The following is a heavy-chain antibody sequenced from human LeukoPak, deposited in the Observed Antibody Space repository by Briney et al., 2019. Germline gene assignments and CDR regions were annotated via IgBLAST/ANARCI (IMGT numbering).Heavy chain of an antibody. D-gene: IGHD2-15*01. Sequence: GGSLRLSCAASGFTFSSYEMNWVRQTLGKGLEWVSYISGAGTSIYYADSVKGRFTISRDNAKSSLYLQMNSLRAEDTAVYYCAKVDMGWGQGTLVTVSS. CDR1: GFTFSSYE. CDR3: AKVDMG. V-gene: IGHV3-48*03. CDR2: ISGAGTSI. J-gene: IGHJ4*02.